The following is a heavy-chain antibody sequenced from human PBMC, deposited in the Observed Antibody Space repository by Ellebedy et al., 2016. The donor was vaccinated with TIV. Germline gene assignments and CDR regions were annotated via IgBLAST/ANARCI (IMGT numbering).Heavy chain of an antibody. D-gene: IGHD3/OR15-3a*01. Sequence: SETLSLTXTVSGDSITSSHWWSWVRQPPGKGLEWIGEIYPTGTTNYNESLESRVTISVDESKNQISLRLISLTAAGTAVYYCARAQKLDAGALDIWGQGTMVTVSS. CDR1: GDSITSSHW. J-gene: IGHJ3*01. V-gene: IGHV4-4*02. CDR2: IYPTGTT. CDR3: ARAQKLDAGALDI.